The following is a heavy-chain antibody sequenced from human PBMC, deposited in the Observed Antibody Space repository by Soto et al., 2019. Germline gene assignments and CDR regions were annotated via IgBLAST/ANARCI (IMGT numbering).Heavy chain of an antibody. V-gene: IGHV3-30-3*01. CDR3: ARAKVNAGMGWHYKYYGMDV. CDR1: GFIFSTYA. D-gene: IGHD5-18*01. J-gene: IGHJ6*02. CDR2: ISHDGSNK. Sequence: QFQLVESGGGVVQPGRSLRLSCAASGFIFSTYAIHWVRQAPGKGPEWVAVISHDGSNKYHTDSVRGRFTISRDNSENTVYLQMNSLRVEDTAVYYCARAKVNAGMGWHYKYYGMDVWGQGTTVTVSS.